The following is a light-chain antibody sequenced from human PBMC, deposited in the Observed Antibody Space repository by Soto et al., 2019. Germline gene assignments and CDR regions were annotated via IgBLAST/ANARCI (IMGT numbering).Light chain of an antibody. CDR3: QQYDTSPFT. CDR1: QSISSSY. Sequence: EIVLTQSPGTLSLSPGERATLSCRASQSISSSYLAWYQHKPGQAPRLLLFATSISATGIPDRISGSGSGTDFDLSISRLEPEDFAVYYCQQYDTSPFTVGPATKVDIK. V-gene: IGKV3-20*01. J-gene: IGKJ3*01. CDR2: ATS.